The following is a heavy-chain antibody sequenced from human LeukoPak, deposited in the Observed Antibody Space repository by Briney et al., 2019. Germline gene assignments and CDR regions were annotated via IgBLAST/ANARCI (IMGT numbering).Heavy chain of an antibody. V-gene: IGHV3-30*03. Sequence: PGGSLRLSCAASGFTFSSYGMHWVRQAPGKGLEWVAVISYDGSNKYYADSVKGRFTISRDNSKNTPYLQMNSLRVEDTAVYYCARDSSGGSYLDVWGQGATVTVSS. CDR2: ISYDGSNK. CDR3: ARDSSGGSYLDV. D-gene: IGHD1-26*01. J-gene: IGHJ6*02. CDR1: GFTFSSYG.